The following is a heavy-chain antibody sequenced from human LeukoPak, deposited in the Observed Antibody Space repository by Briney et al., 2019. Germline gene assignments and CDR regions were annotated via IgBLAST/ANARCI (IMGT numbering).Heavy chain of an antibody. Sequence: SETLSFTCTVSGGSISSYYWSWIRQPAGKGLEWIGRIYTSGSTNYNPSPSGSTTYNPSLKSRVTISVDTSKNQFSLKLSSVTAADTAVYYCARGTSIVLMVYAILDVGKTAPFDYWGQGTLVTVSS. CDR2: IYTSGST. D-gene: IGHD2-8*01. J-gene: IGHJ4*02. V-gene: IGHV4-4*07. CDR1: GGSISSYY. CDR3: ARGTSIVLMVYAILDVGKTAPFDY.